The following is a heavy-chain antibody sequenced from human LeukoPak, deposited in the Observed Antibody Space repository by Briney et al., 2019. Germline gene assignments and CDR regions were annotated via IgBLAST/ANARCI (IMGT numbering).Heavy chain of an antibody. D-gene: IGHD6-13*01. V-gene: IGHV1-8*01. J-gene: IGHJ6*03. Sequence: ASVKVSCKASGYTFTSCDINWVRQATGQGLEWMGWMNPNSGNTGYAQKFQGRVTMTRNTSITTAYMEVNSLRSDDTAVYYCARAASWSPIGDSYYYMDVWGKGTTVTISS. CDR1: GYTFTSCD. CDR3: ARAASWSPIGDSYYYMDV. CDR2: MNPNSGNT.